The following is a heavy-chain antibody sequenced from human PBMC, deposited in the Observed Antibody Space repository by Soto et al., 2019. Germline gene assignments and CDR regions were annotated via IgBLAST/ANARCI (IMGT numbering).Heavy chain of an antibody. CDR3: SRHTSDRYGPDF. Sequence: GESLKISCKGSGYSFISYWIVWVRQMPGKGLELMGIIYAGDSEIRYSPSFQGQVTISVDRAMSTAYLQWRSLKASDTAMYYCSRHTSDRYGPDFWGQGTLVTVSS. CDR1: GYSFISYW. V-gene: IGHV5-51*01. J-gene: IGHJ4*02. CDR2: IYAGDSEI. D-gene: IGHD3-22*01.